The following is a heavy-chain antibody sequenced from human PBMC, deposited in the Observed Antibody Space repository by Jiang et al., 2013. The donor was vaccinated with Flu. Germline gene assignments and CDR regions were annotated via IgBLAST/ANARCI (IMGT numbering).Heavy chain of an antibody. J-gene: IGHJ4*02. V-gene: IGHV3-7*03. CDR3: TRNDK. D-gene: IGHD1-1*01. Sequence: RLSCAGSGITFSTSWMSWVRQAPGKGLEWVANINQEGSEKYYVDSVKGRFTISRDNARNSLYLQMSGLRVEDTATYYCTRNDKWGQGTLVTVSS. CDR2: INQEGSEK. CDR1: GITFSTSW.